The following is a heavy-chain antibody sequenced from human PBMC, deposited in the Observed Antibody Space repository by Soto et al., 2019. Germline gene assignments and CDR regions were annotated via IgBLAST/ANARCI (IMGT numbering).Heavy chain of an antibody. CDR2: ISYDGSNE. Sequence: QVQLVQSGGGVVQPGRSLRLSCVASGFIFSTYGMHWVRQVPGKGLEWVAHISYDGSNEYYADSVKGRFTVSRDNAKNALDLQMNGLKTEDTALYYCTKEYIVGTTWGYFESWGQGALVSVSS. D-gene: IGHD1-1*01. CDR1: GFIFSTYG. V-gene: IGHV3-30*18. CDR3: TKEYIVGTTWGYFES. J-gene: IGHJ4*02.